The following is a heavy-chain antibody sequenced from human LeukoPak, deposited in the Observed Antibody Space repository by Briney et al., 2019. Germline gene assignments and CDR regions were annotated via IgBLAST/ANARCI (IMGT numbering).Heavy chain of an antibody. Sequence: ASVKVSCKASGYTFTSYYMHWVRQAPGQGLEWMGIINPSGGSTSYAQKFQGRVTMTRDTSTSTVYMELSSLRSEDTAVYYCARENGITMIVGAEYFQHWGQGTLVTVSS. V-gene: IGHV1-46*01. CDR3: ARENGITMIVGAEYFQH. CDR1: GYTFTSYY. D-gene: IGHD3-22*01. J-gene: IGHJ1*01. CDR2: INPSGGST.